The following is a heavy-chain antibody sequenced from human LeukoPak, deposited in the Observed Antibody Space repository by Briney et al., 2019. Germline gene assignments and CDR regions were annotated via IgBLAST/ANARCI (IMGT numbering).Heavy chain of an antibody. V-gene: IGHV4-4*07. CDR2: IYASGST. CDR1: GDSMGKYC. D-gene: IGHD3-22*01. CDR3: ASFDYYDSSGPTN. Sequence: SETLSLTCTVSGDSMGKYCWSWIRQPAGKGLEWIGRIYASGSTYYNPSLKSRVNISVDTSKNQFSLKLSSVTAADTAVYYCASFDYYDSSGPTNWGQGTLVTVSS. J-gene: IGHJ4*02.